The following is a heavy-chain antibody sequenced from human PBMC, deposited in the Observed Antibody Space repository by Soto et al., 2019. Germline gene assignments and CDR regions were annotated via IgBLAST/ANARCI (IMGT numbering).Heavy chain of an antibody. Sequence: PGGSLRLSCAASGFTFSSYGMHWVLQTPGKGLEWVAIIWYDGSNKYYADSVKGRFTISRDNSKNTLYFQMNSLRAEDTAVNYGASGETAGILDYWGKGTLVTV. CDR1: GFTFSSYG. CDR3: ASGETAGILDY. D-gene: IGHD6-13*01. CDR2: IWYDGSNK. V-gene: IGHV3-33*08. J-gene: IGHJ4*02.